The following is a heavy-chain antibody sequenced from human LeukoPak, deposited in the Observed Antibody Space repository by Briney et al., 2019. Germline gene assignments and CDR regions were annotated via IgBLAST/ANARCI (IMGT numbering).Heavy chain of an antibody. CDR2: IKQDGSEK. V-gene: IGHV3-7*01. Sequence: GGSLRLSCAASGFTFSSYWMSWVRQAPGKGLEWVANIKQDGSEKYYVDSVKGRFTISRDNAKNSLYLQMNSLRAEDTAVHYCARDWGIAVAGRGEKDYWGQGTLVTVSS. D-gene: IGHD6-19*01. J-gene: IGHJ4*02. CDR1: GFTFSSYW. CDR3: ARDWGIAVAGRGEKDY.